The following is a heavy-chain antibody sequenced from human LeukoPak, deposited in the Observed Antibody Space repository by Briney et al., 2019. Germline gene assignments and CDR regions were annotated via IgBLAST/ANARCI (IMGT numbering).Heavy chain of an antibody. D-gene: IGHD3-10*01. V-gene: IGHV1-69*04. CDR1: GGTFSSYA. Sequence: SVKVSCKASGGTFSSYAISWVRQAPGQGPEWMGRIIPTLGIANYAQKFQGRVTITADKSTSTAYMELSSLRSEDTAVYYCASVLYYGSLSLEYVQHWGQGTLVTVSS. CDR2: IIPTLGIA. CDR3: ASVLYYGSLSLEYVQH. J-gene: IGHJ1*01.